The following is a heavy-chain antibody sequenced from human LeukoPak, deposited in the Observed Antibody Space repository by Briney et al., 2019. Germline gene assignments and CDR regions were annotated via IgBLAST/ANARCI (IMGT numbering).Heavy chain of an antibody. D-gene: IGHD1-26*01. CDR3: ARDRVLLGRRFDY. J-gene: IGHJ4*02. Sequence: GASVKVSCKASGYTFTGYYMHWVRQAPGQGLEWMGRINPNSGGTNYAQKFQGRVTMTRDTSIRTAYMEPSRLRSDDTAVYYCARDRVLLGRRFDYWGQGTLVTVSS. V-gene: IGHV1-2*06. CDR1: GYTFTGYY. CDR2: INPNSGGT.